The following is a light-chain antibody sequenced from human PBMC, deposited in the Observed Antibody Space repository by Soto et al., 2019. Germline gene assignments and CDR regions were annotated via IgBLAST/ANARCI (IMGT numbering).Light chain of an antibody. CDR3: QQYYSYPLT. V-gene: IGKV1-8*01. J-gene: IGKJ4*01. CDR2: AAS. CDR1: QGISSY. Sequence: AIRMTQSPSSLSASTGDRVTITCRASQGISSYLAWYQQKPGKAPKLLIYAASTLQSGVPSRVSGSGSGTDVTLTISCLQSEDFATYYCQQYYSYPLTFGGGTKVDIK.